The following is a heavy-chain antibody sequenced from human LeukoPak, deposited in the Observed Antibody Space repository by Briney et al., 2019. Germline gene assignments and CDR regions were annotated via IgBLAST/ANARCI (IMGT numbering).Heavy chain of an antibody. V-gene: IGHV1-24*01. Sequence: ASVKVSCKVSGYTLTELSMHWVRQAPGEGLEWMGGFDPEDGETIYAQKFQGRVTMTEDTSTDTAYMELSSLRSEDTAVYYCATGLQSGYSYGPFSYWGQGTLVTVSS. CDR3: ATGLQSGYSYGPFSY. CDR1: GYTLTELS. D-gene: IGHD5-18*01. J-gene: IGHJ4*02. CDR2: FDPEDGET.